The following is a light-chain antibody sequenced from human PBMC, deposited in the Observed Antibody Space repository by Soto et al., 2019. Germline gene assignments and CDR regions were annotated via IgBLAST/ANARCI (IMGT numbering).Light chain of an antibody. V-gene: IGKV3-15*01. CDR1: QNVNSN. CDR2: GAS. J-gene: IGKJ1*01. Sequence: EIVMTQSPASLSVSPGERATLSCRASQNVNSNLAWYQQKPGQAPRFLIYGASTRATGIPARFSGSGSGTEFTLTISSLQSEDFAVYYCHHYNNWPRTFGQGNKVDIK. CDR3: HHYNNWPRT.